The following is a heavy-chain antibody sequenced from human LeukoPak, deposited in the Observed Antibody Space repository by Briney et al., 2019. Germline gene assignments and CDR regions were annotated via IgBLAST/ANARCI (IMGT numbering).Heavy chain of an antibody. CDR1: GGSIRSYY. CDR3: ARVGATIYYYYMDV. D-gene: IGHD1-26*01. J-gene: IGHJ6*03. Sequence: SETLSLTCTVSGGSIRSYYWGWIRQPPGKGLECIGSIYHSGSTYYNPSLKSRVTISVDTSKNQFSLKLSSVTAADTAVYYCARVGATIYYYYMDVWGKGTTVTVSS. V-gene: IGHV4-38-2*02. CDR2: IYHSGST.